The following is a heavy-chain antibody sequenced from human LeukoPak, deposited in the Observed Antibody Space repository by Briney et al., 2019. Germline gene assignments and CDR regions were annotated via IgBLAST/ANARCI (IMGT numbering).Heavy chain of an antibody. CDR3: ARDIYYYDSSGTYYFDY. D-gene: IGHD3-22*01. V-gene: IGHV3-30*02. J-gene: IGHJ4*02. Sequence: PGGSLRLSCAASGFTFSSYGMHWVRQAPGKGLEWVAFIRYDGSNKYYADSVKGRFTISRDNSKNTLYLQMNSLRAEDTAVYYCARDIYYYDSSGTYYFDYWGQGTLVTVSS. CDR2: IRYDGSNK. CDR1: GFTFSSYG.